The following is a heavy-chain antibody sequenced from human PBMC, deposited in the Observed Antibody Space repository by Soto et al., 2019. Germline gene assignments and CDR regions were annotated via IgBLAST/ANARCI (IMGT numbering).Heavy chain of an antibody. CDR2: IYSGGST. CDR3: ARERTVGFGELSSGMDV. J-gene: IGHJ6*02. Sequence: GGSLRLSCAASGFTVSSNYMSWVRQAPGKGLEWVSVIYSGGSTYYADSVKGRFTISRHNSKNTLYLQMNSLRAEDTAVYYCARERTVGFGELSSGMDVWGQGTTVTVSS. CDR1: GFTVSSNY. D-gene: IGHD3-10*01. V-gene: IGHV3-53*04.